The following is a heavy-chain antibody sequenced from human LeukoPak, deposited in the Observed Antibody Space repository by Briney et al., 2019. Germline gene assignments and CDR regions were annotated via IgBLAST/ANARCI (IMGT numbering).Heavy chain of an antibody. CDR2: INHSGST. Sequence: SETLSLTCTVSGGSISSSSYYWGWIRQPPGKGLEWIGEINHSGSTNYNPSLKSRVTISVDTSKNQFSLKLSSVTAADTAVYYCARGLPIVGVPAATFDVWGQGTTVTVSS. V-gene: IGHV4-39*07. D-gene: IGHD2-2*01. J-gene: IGHJ6*02. CDR1: GGSISSSSYY. CDR3: ARGLPIVGVPAATFDV.